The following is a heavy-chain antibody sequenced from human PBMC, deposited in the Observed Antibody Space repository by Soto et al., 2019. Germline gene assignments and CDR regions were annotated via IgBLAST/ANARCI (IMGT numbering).Heavy chain of an antibody. CDR2: IYYSGST. CDR3: ARAEDTILNYYFDY. J-gene: IGHJ4*02. D-gene: IGHD2-15*01. CDR1: GGSISSGDYY. Sequence: SETLSLTCTVSGGSISSGDYYWSWIRQPPGKGLEWIGYIYYSGSTYYNPSLKSRVTISVDTSKNQFSLKLSSVTAADTAVYYCARAEDTILNYYFDYWGQGNLVTVS. V-gene: IGHV4-30-4*01.